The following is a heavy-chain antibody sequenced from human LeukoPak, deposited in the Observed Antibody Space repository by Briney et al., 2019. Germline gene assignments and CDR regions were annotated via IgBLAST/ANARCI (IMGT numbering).Heavy chain of an antibody. D-gene: IGHD2-21*02. Sequence: GASVKVSCKASGGTFSSYAISWVRQAPGQGLEWMGGIIPIFGTANYAQKFQGRVTITADKSTSTAYTELSSLRSEDTAVYYCARVVGAYCGGDCSTGWFDPWGQGTLVTVSS. CDR2: IIPIFGTA. V-gene: IGHV1-69*06. CDR3: ARVVGAYCGGDCSTGWFDP. CDR1: GGTFSSYA. J-gene: IGHJ5*02.